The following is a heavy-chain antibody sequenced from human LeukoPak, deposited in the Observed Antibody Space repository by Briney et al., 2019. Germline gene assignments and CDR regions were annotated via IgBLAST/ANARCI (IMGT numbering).Heavy chain of an antibody. V-gene: IGHV3-23*01. CDR1: GFTFSSYA. J-gene: IGHJ6*03. CDR2: ISGSGGST. CDR3: ARDLGSSWHYYYMDV. Sequence: GGSLRLSCAASGFTFSSYAMSWVRQAPGKGLEWVSAISGSGGSTYYADSVKGRFTISRDNSKNTLYLQMNSLRAEDTAVYYCARDLGSSWHYYYMDVWGKGTTVTVSS. D-gene: IGHD6-13*01.